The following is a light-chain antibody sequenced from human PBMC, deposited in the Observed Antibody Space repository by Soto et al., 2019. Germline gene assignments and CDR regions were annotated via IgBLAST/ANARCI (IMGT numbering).Light chain of an antibody. CDR2: DVN. CDR1: RTDVDGYDY. Sequence: QSALTQPASVSGSPGQSITISCTGARTDVDGYDYVTWYQQHPGQAPKLMIYDVNNRPSGVSHRFSGSKSGDTASLTISGLQAEDDADYYCSSYTASAPFYSFGTGTKLTVL. V-gene: IGLV2-14*03. CDR3: SSYTASAPFYS. J-gene: IGLJ1*01.